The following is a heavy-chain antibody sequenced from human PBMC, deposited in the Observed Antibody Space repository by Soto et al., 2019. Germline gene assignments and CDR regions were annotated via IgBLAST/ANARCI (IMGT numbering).Heavy chain of an antibody. J-gene: IGHJ4*02. Sequence: SQTLSPTCSVPVGSMRDHYWSWIRQSPGKGPEWIGYIYYSGNTNYNPSLKSRVTISVDMPKSLFSLKLNSVTAADTAVYYCARQLGLWQQLDYWGRGTLVTVSS. CDR3: ARQLGLWQQLDY. V-gene: IGHV4-59*11. D-gene: IGHD1-1*01. CDR2: IYYSGNT. CDR1: VGSMRDHY.